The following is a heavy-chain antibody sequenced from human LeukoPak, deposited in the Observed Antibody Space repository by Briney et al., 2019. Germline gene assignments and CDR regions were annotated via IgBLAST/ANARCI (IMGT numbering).Heavy chain of an antibody. CDR2: IYYSGST. D-gene: IGHD1-1*01. V-gene: IGHV4-59*01. CDR1: GDSIGNYY. Sequence: PSETLSLTCTVSGDSIGNYYWSWIRQPPGQGLECLGYIYYSGSTNYSPSLRSRLTMSLDTSKNQFSLKLSSVTAADTAVYYCARAGTNWSSGCFFDYWGQGALVTVSS. CDR3: ARAGTNWSSGCFFDY. J-gene: IGHJ4*02.